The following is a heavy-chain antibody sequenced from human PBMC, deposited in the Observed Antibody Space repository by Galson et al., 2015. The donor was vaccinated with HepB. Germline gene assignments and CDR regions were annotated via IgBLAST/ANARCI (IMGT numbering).Heavy chain of an antibody. Sequence: SVKVSCKASGYDFNKYGLSWVRQAPGQGLEWMGWVSGYDGSANYAPKFQGRVTMTTEASTGTAFMEMRSLRSDDTAVYYSARDSRLELQLNNYYSYGMDVWGQGTAVVVS. CDR1: GYDFNKYG. CDR2: VSGYDGSA. V-gene: IGHV1-18*01. J-gene: IGHJ6*02. D-gene: IGHD1-7*01. CDR3: ARDSRLELQLNNYYSYGMDV.